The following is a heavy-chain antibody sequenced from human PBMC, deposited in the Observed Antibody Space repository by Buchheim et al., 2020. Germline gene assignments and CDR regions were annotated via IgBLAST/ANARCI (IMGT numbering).Heavy chain of an antibody. CDR2: ISYDGSNK. CDR3: ASLRITMVRGVIIPYYYGMDV. CDR1: GFSFNSFA. J-gene: IGHJ6*02. Sequence: VHLLESGGGVVQPGGSLKLSCAGAGFSFNSFAMHWVRQAPGKGLEWVAVISYDGSNKYYADSVKGRFTISRDNSKNTLYLQMNSLRAEDTAVYYCASLRITMVRGVIIPYYYGMDVWGQGTT. V-gene: IGHV3-30*03. D-gene: IGHD3-10*01.